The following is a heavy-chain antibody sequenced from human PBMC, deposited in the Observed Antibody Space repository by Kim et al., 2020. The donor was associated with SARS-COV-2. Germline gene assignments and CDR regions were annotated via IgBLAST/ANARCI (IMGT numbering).Heavy chain of an antibody. J-gene: IGHJ6*02. CDR3: ARGSGSYLRNYYYGMDV. Sequence: LTSRVTISVDTSKNQFSLKLSSVTAADTAVYYCARGSGSYLRNYYYGMDVWGQGTTVTVSS. D-gene: IGHD1-26*01. V-gene: IGHV4-34*01.